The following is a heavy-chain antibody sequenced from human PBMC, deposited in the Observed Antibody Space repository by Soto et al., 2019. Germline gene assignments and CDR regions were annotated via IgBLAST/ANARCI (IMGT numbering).Heavy chain of an antibody. D-gene: IGHD5-18*01. V-gene: IGHV3-66*01. CDR1: GFTVSSNY. CDR2: IYSGGST. Sequence: EVQLVESGGGLVQPGGSLRLSCAASGFTVSSNYMSWVRQAPGKGLEWVSVIYSGGSTYYADSVKGRFTISKDNSKNTLYLQMNSLRAEDTAVYYCTRDRDSRGYSCGLGYWGQGTLVTVSS. J-gene: IGHJ4*02. CDR3: TRDRDSRGYSCGLGY.